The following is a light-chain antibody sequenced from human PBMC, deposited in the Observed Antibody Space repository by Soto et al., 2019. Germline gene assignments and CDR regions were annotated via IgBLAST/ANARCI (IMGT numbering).Light chain of an antibody. CDR1: SSNIGTNT. J-gene: IGLJ3*02. CDR3: AAWDDSLNGWV. V-gene: IGLV1-44*01. Sequence: QSVLTQPPSASGTPGQRVPISCSGSSSNIGTNTVNWYQQLPGTAPKLLIYSNDQRPSGVPDRFSGSKSGTSASLAISGLQSEDGADYYCAAWDDSLNGWVFGGGTKLTVL. CDR2: SND.